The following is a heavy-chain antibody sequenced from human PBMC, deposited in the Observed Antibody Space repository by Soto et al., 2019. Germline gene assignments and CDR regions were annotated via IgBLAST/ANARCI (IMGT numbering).Heavy chain of an antibody. CDR3: AREADSYGYGDFDY. D-gene: IGHD5-18*01. V-gene: IGHV1-18*01. Sequence: GASVKVSCKASGYTFTSYVISWVRQAPGQGLEWMGWISAYNGNTNYAQKLQGRVTMTTDTSTSTAYMELRSLRSDDTAVYYCAREADSYGYGDFDYWGQGTLVTVSS. CDR1: GYTFTSYV. J-gene: IGHJ4*02. CDR2: ISAYNGNT.